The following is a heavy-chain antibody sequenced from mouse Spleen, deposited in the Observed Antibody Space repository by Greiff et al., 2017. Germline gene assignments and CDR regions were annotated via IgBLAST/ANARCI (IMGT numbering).Heavy chain of an antibody. CDR1: GYTFTDYY. Sequence: VKLQESGAELVRPGASVKLSCKASGYTFTDYYINWVKQRPGPGLEWIARIYPGSGNTYYNEKFKGKATLTAEKSSSTAYMQLSSLTSEDSAVYFCARAYYYGSEGDYWGQGTTLTVSS. CDR3: ARAYYYGSEGDY. J-gene: IGHJ2*01. D-gene: IGHD1-1*01. CDR2: IYPGSGNT. V-gene: IGHV1-76*01.